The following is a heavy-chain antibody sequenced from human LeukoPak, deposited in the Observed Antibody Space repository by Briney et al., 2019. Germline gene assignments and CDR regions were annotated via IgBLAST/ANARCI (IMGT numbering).Heavy chain of an antibody. CDR2: IYPGDSDT. J-gene: IGHJ3*02. CDR1: GYSFTSYW. CDR3: ARRGDSSSGWYGGGDAFDI. V-gene: IGHV5-51*01. D-gene: IGHD6-19*01. Sequence: GESLKISCKGSGYSFTSYWIGWVRQMPGKGLEWMGIIYPGDSDTRYSPSFQGQVTISADKSISTAYLQWSSLKASDTAMYYCARRGDSSSGWYGGGDAFDIWGQGTMVTVSS.